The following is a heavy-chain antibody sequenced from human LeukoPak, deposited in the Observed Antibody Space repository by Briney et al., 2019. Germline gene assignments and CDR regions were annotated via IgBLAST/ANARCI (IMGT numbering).Heavy chain of an antibody. J-gene: IGHJ5*02. Sequence: ASVKVSCKASGYTFTSYGISWVRQAPGQGLEWMGWISAYNGNTNYAQKLQGRVTMTTDTSTSTAYMELRSLRSDDTAVYYCARHRTPDADCSSTSCYRSGAGRWFDLWGQGTLVTVSS. CDR3: ARHRTPDADCSSTSCYRSGAGRWFDL. D-gene: IGHD2-2*02. V-gene: IGHV1-18*04. CDR2: ISAYNGNT. CDR1: GYTFTSYG.